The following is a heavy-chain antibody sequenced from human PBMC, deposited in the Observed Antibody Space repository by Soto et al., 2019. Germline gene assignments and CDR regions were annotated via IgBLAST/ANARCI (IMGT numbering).Heavy chain of an antibody. CDR3: ARGFRNNWNHADY. CDR1: GYTFASYD. CDR2: MNPNSGNT. D-gene: IGHD1-20*01. V-gene: IGHV1-8*01. Sequence: ASVKVSCKASGYTFASYDINWVRQATGQGLEWMGWMNPNSGNTGYAQKFQGRVTMTRNTSISTAYMELSSLRSEDTAVYYCARGFRNNWNHADYWGQGTLVTVSS. J-gene: IGHJ4*02.